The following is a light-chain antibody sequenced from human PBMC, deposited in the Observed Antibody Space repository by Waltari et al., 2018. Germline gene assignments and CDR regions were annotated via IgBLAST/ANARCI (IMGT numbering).Light chain of an antibody. J-gene: IGKJ2*01. Sequence: VVMTQSPLSLPVTPGQPAAISCSSRQSPIHSDGNTYFNWFQQRPGPSPRRLISKVSKRDTGVPDIFSGSGSGTDVTLKISRVEAEDVGVYYCRQGSHGPRTFGQGTKLEI. CDR2: KVS. CDR3: RQGSHGPRT. CDR1: QSPIHSDGNTY. V-gene: IGKV2-30*02.